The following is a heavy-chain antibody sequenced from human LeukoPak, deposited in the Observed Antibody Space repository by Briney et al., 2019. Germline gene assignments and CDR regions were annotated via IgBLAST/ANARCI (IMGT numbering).Heavy chain of an antibody. J-gene: IGHJ5*02. CDR3: ASTARLGYCSGGSCLVPDP. CDR2: ISSLSGTI. D-gene: IGHD2-15*01. V-gene: IGHV3-48*04. CDR1: GFTFSSYS. Sequence: GGSLRLSCAASGFTFSSYSMNWVRQAPGEGLEWVSYISSLSGTIYYADSVKGRFTISRDNAKNSLYLQMNSLRAEDTAVYYCASTARLGYCSGGSCLVPDPWGQGTLVTVSS.